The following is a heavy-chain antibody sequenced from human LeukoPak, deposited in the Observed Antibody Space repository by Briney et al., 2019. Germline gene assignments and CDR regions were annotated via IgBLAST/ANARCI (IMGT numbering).Heavy chain of an antibody. J-gene: IGHJ4*02. CDR2: ISYSGST. V-gene: IGHV4-59*12. Sequence: SETLSLTCTVSGASISSYYWSWIRQPPGKGLEWIGYISYSGSTNYNPSLKSRVTISADTSKNQVSLTLSSVTAADTAVYYCAREGTTVTHFDYWGQGTLVTVSS. CDR1: GASISSYY. D-gene: IGHD4-17*01. CDR3: AREGTTVTHFDY.